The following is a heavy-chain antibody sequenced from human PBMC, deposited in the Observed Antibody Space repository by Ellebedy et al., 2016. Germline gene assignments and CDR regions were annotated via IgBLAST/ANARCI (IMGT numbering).Heavy chain of an antibody. V-gene: IGHV3-15*01. Sequence: GGSLRLSXAGSGFTFSNAWMSWVRQAPGKGLEWVGRIKSKANGGTTDYTAPVKGRITISRDDSKNTVYLQMNSLKTEDTGVYYCVTGYSGYAGLDYWGQGTLVTVSS. D-gene: IGHD5-12*01. CDR1: GFTFSNAW. J-gene: IGHJ4*02. CDR3: VTGYSGYAGLDY. CDR2: IKSKANGGTT.